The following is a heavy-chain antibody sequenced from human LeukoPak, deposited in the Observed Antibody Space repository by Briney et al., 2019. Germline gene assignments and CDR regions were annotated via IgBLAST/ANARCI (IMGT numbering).Heavy chain of an antibody. J-gene: IGHJ4*02. D-gene: IGHD3-22*01. CDR3: ARAEYYYDSSGYYSVPFWYFDY. V-gene: IGHV4-61*01. CDR1: GGSVSSGSYY. CDR2: IYYSGST. Sequence: SETLSLTCTVSGGSVSSGSYYWSWIRQPPGKGLEWIGYIYYSGSTNYNPSLKSRVTISVDTSKHQFSLKLSSVTAADTAVYYCARAEYYYDSSGYYSVPFWYFDYWGQGTLVTVSS.